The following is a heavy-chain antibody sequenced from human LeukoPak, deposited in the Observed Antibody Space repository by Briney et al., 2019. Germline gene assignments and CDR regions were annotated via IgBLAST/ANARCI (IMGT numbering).Heavy chain of an antibody. CDR1: GFPFSSYS. Sequence: PGGSLRLSCAGSGFPFSSYSMAWVRQTPGKGLQWVSYISSGSSTVYYADSVRGRFTISRDNAENSLYLQMNSLRAGDTAVYYCARGTNNAFDIWGQGTIVTVSS. D-gene: IGHD2-2*01. CDR2: ISSGSSTV. J-gene: IGHJ3*02. CDR3: ARGTNNAFDI. V-gene: IGHV3-48*04.